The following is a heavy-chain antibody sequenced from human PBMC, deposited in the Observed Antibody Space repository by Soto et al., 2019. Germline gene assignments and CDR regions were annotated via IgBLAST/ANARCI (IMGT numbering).Heavy chain of an antibody. CDR1: GFNFSSYV. D-gene: IGHD6-19*01. J-gene: IGHJ4*02. V-gene: IGHV3-33*01. CDR3: ARDGQWLPRDGLRSSYYFDY. CDR2: IWYDGGNK. Sequence: QVQLVESGGGVVQPGRSLRLSSAASGFNFSSYVMHWVRQAPGKGLEWVAVIWYDGGNKYYADSVKGRFTISRDNSKNTLYLQMNSLRAEDTAVYYCARDGQWLPRDGLRSSYYFDYWGQGTLVTVSS.